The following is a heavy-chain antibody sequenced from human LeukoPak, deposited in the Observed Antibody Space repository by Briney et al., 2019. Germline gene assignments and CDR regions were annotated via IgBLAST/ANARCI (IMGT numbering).Heavy chain of an antibody. J-gene: IGHJ3*02. CDR2: FDPEDGET. CDR3: ATEGGYYYDSSGSHSAFDI. Sequence: ASVKVSCKVSGYTLTELSMHWGRQAPGKGLEWMGGFDPEDGETIYAQKFQGRVTMTEDTSTDTAYMELSSLRSEDTAVYYCATEGGYYYDSSGSHSAFDIWGQGTMVTVSS. D-gene: IGHD3-22*01. CDR1: GYTLTELS. V-gene: IGHV1-24*01.